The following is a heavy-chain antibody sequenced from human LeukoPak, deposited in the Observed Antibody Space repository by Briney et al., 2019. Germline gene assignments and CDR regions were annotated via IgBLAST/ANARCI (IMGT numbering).Heavy chain of an antibody. CDR2: INHSGST. J-gene: IGHJ4*02. V-gene: IGHV4-34*01. Sequence: SETLSLTCAVYGGSFSGYYWSWIRQPPGKGLEWIGEINHSGSTNYNPSLKSRVTISVDTSKNQFSLKLSSVTAADTAVYYCARGRGYSYYRYWGQGTLVTVSS. CDR3: ARGRGYSYYRY. CDR1: GGSFSGYY. D-gene: IGHD5-18*01.